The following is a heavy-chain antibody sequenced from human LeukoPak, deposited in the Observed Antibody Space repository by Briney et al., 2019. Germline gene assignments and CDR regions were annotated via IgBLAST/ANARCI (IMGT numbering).Heavy chain of an antibody. CDR1: GGSISSYY. CDR3: ARRAAVSRYNWFDP. Sequence: SETLSLTCTVSGGSISSYYWSWIRQPPGKGLEWIGYIYYSGSTNYNPSLKSRVTISVDTSKNQFSLKLSSVTAADMAVYYCARRAAVSRYNWFDPWGQGTLVTVSS. J-gene: IGHJ5*02. CDR2: IYYSGST. V-gene: IGHV4-59*08. D-gene: IGHD6-13*01.